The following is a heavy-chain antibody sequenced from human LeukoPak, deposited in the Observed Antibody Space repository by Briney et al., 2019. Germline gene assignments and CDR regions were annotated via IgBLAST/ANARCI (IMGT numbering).Heavy chain of an antibody. CDR1: GGSISSGGYS. CDR3: ARGGGYYGSGSSENWFDP. D-gene: IGHD3-10*01. CDR2: IYHSGST. V-gene: IGHV4-30-2*01. J-gene: IGHJ5*02. Sequence: PSQTLSLTCAVSGGSISSGGYSWSWIRQPPGKGLEWIGYIYHSGSTYYNPSLKSRVTISVDRSKNQFSLKLNSVTAADTAVYYCARGGGYYGSGSSENWFDPWGQGTLVTVSS.